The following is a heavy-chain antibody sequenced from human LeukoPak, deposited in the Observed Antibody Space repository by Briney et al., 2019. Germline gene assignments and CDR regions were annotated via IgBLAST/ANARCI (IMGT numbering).Heavy chain of an antibody. CDR1: GFTVSSNY. V-gene: IGHV3-53*01. J-gene: IGHJ3*02. CDR3: ARDVYSSGPNAFDI. Sequence: TGGSLRLSCAASGFTVSSNYMSWVRKAPGKGLEWVSVIYSGGSTYYADSVKGRFTISRDNSKNTLYLQMNSLRAEDTAVYYCARDVYSSGPNAFDIWGQGTMVTVSS. D-gene: IGHD6-19*01. CDR2: IYSGGST.